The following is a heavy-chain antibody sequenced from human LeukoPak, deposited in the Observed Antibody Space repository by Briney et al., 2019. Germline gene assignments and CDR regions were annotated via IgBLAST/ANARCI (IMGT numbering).Heavy chain of an antibody. D-gene: IGHD2-8*01. CDR3: ARDMSFAVSMVSPDY. J-gene: IGHJ4*02. CDR2: ISATNGNT. CDR1: GYSFSSYG. V-gene: IGHV1-18*01. Sequence: ASVKVSCKTSGYSFSSYGISWVRQAPGQGLEWMGWISATNGNTKYTQGLQGRVTMTTDTSTRTAYMELRSLTSDDTAIYYCARDMSFAVSMVSPDYWGQGTLVTVSS.